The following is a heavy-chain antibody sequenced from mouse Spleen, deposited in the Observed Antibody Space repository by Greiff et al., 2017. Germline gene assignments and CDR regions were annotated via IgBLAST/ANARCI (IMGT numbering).Heavy chain of an antibody. Sequence: EVQLVESGAELVKPGASVKLSCTASGFNIKDTYMHWVKQRPEQGLEWIGRIDPANGNTKYDPKFQGKATITADTSSNTAYLQLSSLTSEDTAVYYCARCWDYAMDYWGQGTSVTVSS. CDR1: GFNIKDTY. V-gene: IGHV14-3*02. CDR3: ARCWDYAMDY. CDR2: IDPANGNT. J-gene: IGHJ4*01. D-gene: IGHD4-1*01.